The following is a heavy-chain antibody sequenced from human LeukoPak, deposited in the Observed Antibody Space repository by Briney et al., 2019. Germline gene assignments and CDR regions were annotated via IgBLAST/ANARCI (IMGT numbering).Heavy chain of an antibody. D-gene: IGHD3-10*01. CDR2: INPNSGGT. J-gene: IGHJ4*02. V-gene: IGHV1-2*02. CDR1: GYGFTGYY. Sequence: ASVKVSCKASGYGFTGYYMHWVRQAPGQGLEWMGWINPNSGGTNYAQKFQGRVTMTRDTSISTAYMELSRLRSDDTAVYYCARGRRYYYGSGSYQKNYFDYWGQGTLVTVSS. CDR3: ARGRRYYYGSGSYQKNYFDY.